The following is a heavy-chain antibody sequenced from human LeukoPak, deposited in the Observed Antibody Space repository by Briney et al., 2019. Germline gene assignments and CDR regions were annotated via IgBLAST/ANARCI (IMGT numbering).Heavy chain of an antibody. CDR1: GFTFSSDA. V-gene: IGHV3-23*01. J-gene: IGHJ6*04. Sequence: PGGSLRLSCAASGFTFSSDAMSWVRQAPGKGVEWVSAISGSGGSTYYADSVKGRFTISRDNSKYTLYLQMNSLRAEDTAVYYCAKDRFQHQLLFSMDVWGKGTTVTISS. CDR2: ISGSGGST. D-gene: IGHD2-2*01. CDR3: AKDRFQHQLLFSMDV.